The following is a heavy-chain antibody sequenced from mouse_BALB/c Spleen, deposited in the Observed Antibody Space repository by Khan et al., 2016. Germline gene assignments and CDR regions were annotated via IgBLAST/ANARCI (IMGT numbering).Heavy chain of an antibody. J-gene: IGHJ4*01. V-gene: IGHV4-2*02. Sequence: EVKLLESGGGLVQPGGSLNLSCAASGFDFSRYWMSWARQAPGKGQEWIGEINPGSSTINYTPSLKDKFIISRDNAKNTLYLQMSKVRSEDTALYYCARLTGTSAMDYWGQGTSVTVSS. CDR3: ARLTGTSAMDY. CDR2: INPGSSTI. CDR1: GFDFSRYW. D-gene: IGHD4-1*01.